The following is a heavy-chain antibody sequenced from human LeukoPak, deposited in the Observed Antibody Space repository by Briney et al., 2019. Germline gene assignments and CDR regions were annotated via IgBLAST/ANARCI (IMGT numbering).Heavy chain of an antibody. CDR2: ISPSGGGT. V-gene: IGHV3-23*01. CDR1: GFTFSSYG. CDR3: AKLAQKYSSSWIDY. Sequence: PGGSLRLSCAAYGFTFSSYGMNWVRQAPGKGLEWISGISPSGGGTYYADFVKGRFTISRDNSKNTQYLQMNSLRAEDTAVYYCAKLAQKYSSSWIDYWGQGTLVTVSS. J-gene: IGHJ4*02. D-gene: IGHD6-13*01.